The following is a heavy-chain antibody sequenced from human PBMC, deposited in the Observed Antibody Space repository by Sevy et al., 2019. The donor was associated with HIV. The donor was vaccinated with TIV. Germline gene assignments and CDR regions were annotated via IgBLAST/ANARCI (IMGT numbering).Heavy chain of an antibody. CDR1: GYTFTGYY. CDR2: INPNSGGT. V-gene: IGHV1-2*02. D-gene: IGHD6-19*01. Sequence: ASVKVSCKASGYTFTGYYMHWVRQAPGQGLEWMGWINPNSGGTNYAQKFQGRVTMTRDPSISTAYMELSRLRSDDTAVYYCARAIYSSGCPDYWGQGTLVTVSS. J-gene: IGHJ4*02. CDR3: ARAIYSSGCPDY.